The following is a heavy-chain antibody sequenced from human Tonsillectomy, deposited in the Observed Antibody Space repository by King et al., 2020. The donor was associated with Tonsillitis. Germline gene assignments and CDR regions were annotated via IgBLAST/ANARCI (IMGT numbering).Heavy chain of an antibody. Sequence: LQLQESGPGLVKPSETLSLTCTVSGGSISTSSYYWGWIRQPPGKGLEWIGSMFYSGSAYYNPSLKIRVTISVDTSKNQFSLKLSSVTAADTAVYYCARHYYDSSRDDYWGQGTLVTVSS. V-gene: IGHV4-39*01. CDR3: ARHYYDSSRDDY. D-gene: IGHD3-22*01. J-gene: IGHJ4*02. CDR1: GGSISTSSYY. CDR2: MFYSGSA.